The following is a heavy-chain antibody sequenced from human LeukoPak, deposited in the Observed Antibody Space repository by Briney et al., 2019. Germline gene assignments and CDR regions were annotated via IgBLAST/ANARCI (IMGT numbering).Heavy chain of an antibody. CDR3: ARAGYWAATGYATD. CDR1: GYTFTNYY. D-gene: IGHD6-13*01. Sequence: ASVKVSCKASGYTFTNYYMHWVRQAPGQGLEWMGIINPSGGSTTYPQKFQGRVTMTRDTSTSTVYMTLSSLTSEDTAVYYCARAGYWAATGYATDWGQGSLVTVSS. V-gene: IGHV1-46*03. J-gene: IGHJ4*02. CDR2: INPSGGST.